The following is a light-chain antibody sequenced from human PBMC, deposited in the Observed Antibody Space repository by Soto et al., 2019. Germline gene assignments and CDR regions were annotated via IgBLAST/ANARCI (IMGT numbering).Light chain of an antibody. CDR3: CSYARSYTLV. V-gene: IGLV2-11*01. CDR2: DVS. J-gene: IGLJ2*01. Sequence: QSALTQPRSVSGSPGQSVTISCTGTSSDIGGYNYVSWYQQHPGKAPKVMIYDVSKRPSGVPDRFSGSKSGNTASLTISGLQADDEADYYFCSYARSYTLVFGGGTKLTVL. CDR1: SSDIGGYNY.